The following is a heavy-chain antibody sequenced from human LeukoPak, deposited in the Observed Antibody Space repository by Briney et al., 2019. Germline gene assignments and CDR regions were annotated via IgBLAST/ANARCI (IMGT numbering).Heavy chain of an antibody. D-gene: IGHD4-23*01. CDR1: GFTFRTYW. CDR2: INTDGRST. J-gene: IGHJ4*02. Sequence: GGSLRLSCAASGFTFRTYWMHWVRQAPGKGLVWVSRINTDGRSTSYADSVKGRFTVSRDNSKDTLYLQMNSLRADDTAVYYCARGRPHGNDYWGQGTLVTVSS. CDR3: ARGRPHGNDY. V-gene: IGHV3-74*01.